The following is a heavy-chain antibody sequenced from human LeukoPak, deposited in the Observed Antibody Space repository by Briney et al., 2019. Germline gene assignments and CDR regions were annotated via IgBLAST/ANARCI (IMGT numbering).Heavy chain of an antibody. CDR1: GFTFSSYW. D-gene: IGHD3-22*01. CDR3: ARDPVFFDSTGYYPHFDY. J-gene: IGHJ4*02. CDR2: IQQDGNAK. V-gene: IGHV3-7*01. Sequence: GGSLRLSCAASGFTFSSYWMSWVRQAPGKGLEWVANIQQDGNAKYYVDSVKGRFTISRDNAKNSLYLQMNSLRDEDTAVYYCARDPVFFDSTGYYPHFDYWGQGTLVTVSS.